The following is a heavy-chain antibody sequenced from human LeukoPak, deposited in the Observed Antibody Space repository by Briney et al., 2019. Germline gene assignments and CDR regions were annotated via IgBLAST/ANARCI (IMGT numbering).Heavy chain of an antibody. CDR3: ARDHPPGDY. V-gene: IGHV3-53*01. Sequence: GGSLRLSCAASGFIVSTNYMSWVRQAPGKGLEWVSVTYSGGRTYYADSVKGRFTISRDNSKSTLYLQMNSLRAEDTAVYYSARDHPPGDYWGQGTLVTVSS. CDR1: GFIVSTNY. J-gene: IGHJ4*02. CDR2: TYSGGRT.